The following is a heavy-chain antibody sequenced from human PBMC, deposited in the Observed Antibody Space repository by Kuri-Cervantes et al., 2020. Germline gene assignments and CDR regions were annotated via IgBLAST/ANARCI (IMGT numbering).Heavy chain of an antibody. Sequence: GESLKISCAASGFTFSDYYMSWIRQAPGKGLEWVSYISSSGSTIYYADSVKGRFTISRDNSKNTLYLQMNSLRAEDTAVYYCAKHHGYSSGYYHVGGFDYWGQGTLVTVSS. CDR3: AKHHGYSSGYYHVGGFDY. J-gene: IGHJ4*02. V-gene: IGHV3-11*04. D-gene: IGHD6-19*01. CDR1: GFTFSDYY. CDR2: ISSSGSTI.